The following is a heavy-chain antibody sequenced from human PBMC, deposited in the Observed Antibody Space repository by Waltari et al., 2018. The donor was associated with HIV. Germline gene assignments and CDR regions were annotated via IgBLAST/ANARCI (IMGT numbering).Heavy chain of an antibody. V-gene: IGHV4-34*02. CDR3: ARGNESLGFYQFYSFDY. Sequence: QVKLEQWGTGLLKPSATLSLTCAVYGGSFNDYYWSWPRQSPGQGLEWLGGVTHKGVVRHNPSFRKRRTTSVDPSKNQFSIKLTSVTAADMAVYYCARGNESLGFYQFYSFDYWSQGSLVTVSS. D-gene: IGHD1-1*01. J-gene: IGHJ4*02. CDR2: VTHKGVV. CDR1: GGSFNDYY.